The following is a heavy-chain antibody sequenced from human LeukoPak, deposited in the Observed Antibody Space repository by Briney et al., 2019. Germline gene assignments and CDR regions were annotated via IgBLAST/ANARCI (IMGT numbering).Heavy chain of an antibody. CDR3: ARATYDSSAVDAFDI. D-gene: IGHD3-22*01. CDR2: TNTAGNTI. J-gene: IGHJ3*02. CDR1: GFTFRDYF. V-gene: IGHV3-11*01. Sequence: GGSLRLSCAASGFTFRDYFMSWIRQAPGKGVEWVAYTNTAGNTIYYPDSMKRRFTISRDNDKNSLYLQTNTLRAEDTAVYYCARATYDSSAVDAFDIWGQGTMVTVS.